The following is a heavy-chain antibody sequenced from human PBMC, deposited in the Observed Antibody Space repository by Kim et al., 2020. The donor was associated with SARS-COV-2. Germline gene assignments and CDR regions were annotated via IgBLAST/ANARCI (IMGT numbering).Heavy chain of an antibody. Sequence: ASVKVSCKASGYTFTSYAMNWVRQAPGQGLEWMGWINTNTGNPTYAQGFTGRFVFSLDTSVSTAYLQISSLKAEDTAVYYCARVLRSSPGYSSGLTDYWGQGTLVTVSS. V-gene: IGHV7-4-1*02. CDR3: ARVLRSSPGYSSGLTDY. CDR2: INTNTGNP. CDR1: GYTFTSYA. D-gene: IGHD6-19*01. J-gene: IGHJ4*02.